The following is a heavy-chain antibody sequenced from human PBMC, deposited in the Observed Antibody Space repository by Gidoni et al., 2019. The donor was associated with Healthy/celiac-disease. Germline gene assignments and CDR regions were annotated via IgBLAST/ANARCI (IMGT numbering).Heavy chain of an antibody. V-gene: IGHV3-73*02. Sequence: EVQLVESGGGLVQPGGSLKLSCAASGFTFSGPALHWARQASGKGLEWVGLIRSKANSYATAYAASVKGRFTISRDDSKNTAYLQMNSLKTEDTAVYYCTRVPDYYDSSGYYYGMDVWGQGTTVTVSS. D-gene: IGHD3-22*01. CDR3: TRVPDYYDSSGYYYGMDV. CDR2: IRSKANSYAT. J-gene: IGHJ6*02. CDR1: GFTFSGPA.